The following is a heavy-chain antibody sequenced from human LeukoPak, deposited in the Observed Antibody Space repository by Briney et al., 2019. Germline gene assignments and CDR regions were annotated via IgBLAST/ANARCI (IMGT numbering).Heavy chain of an antibody. J-gene: IGHJ4*02. V-gene: IGHV1-2*02. CDR3: AREGSIAVAGGFLNY. Sequence: GASVKVSCKASGYTFTGYYMHWVRQAPGQGLEWTGWINPNSGGTNYAQKFQGRVTMTRAPSISTAYMELSRLRSDDTAVYYCAREGSIAVAGGFLNYWGQGTLVTVSS. D-gene: IGHD6-19*01. CDR2: INPNSGGT. CDR1: GYTFTGYY.